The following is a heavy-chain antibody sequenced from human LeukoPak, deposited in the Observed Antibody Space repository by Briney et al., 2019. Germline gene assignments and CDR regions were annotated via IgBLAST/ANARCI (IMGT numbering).Heavy chain of an antibody. CDR2: FYPGDSDT. D-gene: IGHD2-15*01. J-gene: IGHJ3*02. CDR1: GYSFTSYW. CDR3: ARCSGGSCYPNDAFDI. V-gene: IGHV5-51*01. Sequence: GESLKISCKGSGYSFTSYWIGWVRQMPGKGLEWMGIFYPGDSDTRYSPSFQGQVTISADKSISTAYLQWSSLKASDTAMYYCARCSGGSCYPNDAFDIWGQGTMVTVSS.